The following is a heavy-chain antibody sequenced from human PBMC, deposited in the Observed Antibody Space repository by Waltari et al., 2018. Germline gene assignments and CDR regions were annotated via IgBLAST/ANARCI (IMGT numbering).Heavy chain of an antibody. D-gene: IGHD3-3*01. Sequence: QLQLQESGPGLVKPSETLSLTCTVSGGSISRCSYYWGWIRQPPGKGLEWIGSIYYRGSTYYHPSLKSRVTISVDTSKNQFSLKLSSMTAADTAVYYCASLPRFLEWLLYFDYWGQGTLVTVSS. V-gene: IGHV4-39*01. CDR1: GGSISRCSYY. CDR3: ASLPRFLEWLLYFDY. J-gene: IGHJ4*02. CDR2: IYYRGST.